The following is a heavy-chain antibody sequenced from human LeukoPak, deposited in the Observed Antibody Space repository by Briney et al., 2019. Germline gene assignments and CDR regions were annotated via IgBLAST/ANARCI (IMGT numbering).Heavy chain of an antibody. J-gene: IGHJ2*01. CDR2: IYYSGST. Sequence: SETLSLTCTVSGGSISSYYWSWIRQPPGKGLEWIGYIYYSGSTNYNPSLKSRVTISVDTSKNQFSLKLSSVTAADTAVYYCARDHGYCSSTSCYTVDLWGRGTLVTVSS. V-gene: IGHV4-59*12. CDR1: GGSISSYY. D-gene: IGHD2-2*02. CDR3: ARDHGYCSSTSCYTVDL.